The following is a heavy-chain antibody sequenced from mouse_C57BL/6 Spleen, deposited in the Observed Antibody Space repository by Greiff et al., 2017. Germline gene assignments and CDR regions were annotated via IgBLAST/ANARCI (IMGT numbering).Heavy chain of an antibody. CDR2: IWWDDDK. CDR3: ARIDYYGSSSYYFDY. CDR1: GFSLSTFGMG. D-gene: IGHD1-1*01. J-gene: IGHJ2*01. Sequence: QVTLKECGPGILQPSQTLSLTCSFSGFSLSTFGMGVGWIRQPSGKGLEWLAHIWWDDDKYYNLALKSRLTIPKDTSKNQVFLKIANVDTADTATYYCARIDYYGSSSYYFDYWGQGTTLTVSS. V-gene: IGHV8-8*01.